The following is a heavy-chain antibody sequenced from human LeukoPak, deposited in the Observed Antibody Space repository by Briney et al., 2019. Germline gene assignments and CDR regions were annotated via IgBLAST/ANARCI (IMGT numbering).Heavy chain of an antibody. J-gene: IGHJ3*02. CDR2: IYYSGST. D-gene: IGHD2-8*01. V-gene: IGHV4-59*01. CDR3: ARIILYSNGIQGDAFDI. Sequence: SPSETLSLTCTVSGGSISSYYWSWIRQPPGKGLEWIGYIYYSGSTNYNPSLKSRVTISVDTSKNQFSLKLSSVTAADTAVYYCARIILYSNGIQGDAFDIWGQGTMVTVSS. CDR1: GGSISSYY.